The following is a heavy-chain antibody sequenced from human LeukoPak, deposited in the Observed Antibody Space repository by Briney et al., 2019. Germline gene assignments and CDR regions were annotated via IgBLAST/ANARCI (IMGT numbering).Heavy chain of an antibody. D-gene: IGHD5-24*01. J-gene: IGHJ3*02. CDR2: INPSGGST. Sequence: ASVKLSCKASGYIFTSYYMHWVRQAPGQGLEWMGIINPSGGSTSYAQKFQGRVTMTRDTSTSTVYMELSSLRSEDAAVYYCARVEMATIKAGFDIWGQGTMVTVSS. CDR1: GYIFTSYY. CDR3: ARVEMATIKAGFDI. V-gene: IGHV1-46*01.